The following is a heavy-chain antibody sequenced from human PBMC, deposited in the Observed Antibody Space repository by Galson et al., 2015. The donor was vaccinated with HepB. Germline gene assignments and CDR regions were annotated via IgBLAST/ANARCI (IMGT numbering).Heavy chain of an antibody. V-gene: IGHV1-18*01. J-gene: IGHJ5*01. CDR3: ARGGVVVPSAMTWFDS. CDR1: GYTFTDYG. CDR2: ISVYNGNT. Sequence: SVKVSCKASGYTFTDYGITWLRQAPGQGLEWMAWISVYNGNTDKAQKLQERLTLTTDTSTNAAYMVLRNITYDDTALYFCARGGVVVPSAMTWFDSWGQGTLVTVSS. D-gene: IGHD2-2*01.